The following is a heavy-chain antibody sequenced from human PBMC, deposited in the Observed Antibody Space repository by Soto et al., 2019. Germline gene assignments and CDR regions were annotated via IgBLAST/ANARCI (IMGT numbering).Heavy chain of an antibody. D-gene: IGHD3-16*01. CDR1: GFSVSDSY. V-gene: IGHV3-53*01. CDR2: IYSGGET. CDR3: ARDSLSYAPGVNDY. Sequence: DVQLVESGGGWIQPGGSLRLSCAASGFSVSDSYLSWVRQAPGKGLEWVSIIYSGGETYYADSLKGRFTISRDSSNNMLYLQMNNLRAEQTAAYYCARDSLSYAPGVNDYWGQGTLVTVSS. J-gene: IGHJ4*02.